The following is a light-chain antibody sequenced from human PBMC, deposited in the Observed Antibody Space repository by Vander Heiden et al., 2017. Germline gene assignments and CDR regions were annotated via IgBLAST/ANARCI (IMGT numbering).Light chain of an antibody. V-gene: IGKV4-1*01. CDR3: QKYYSTPWT. J-gene: IGKJ1*01. Sequence: DILMTQPPDSLAVSLGERATINCKSSQGVLYSSNNKNYLAWYQQKPGQPPKLLIYWASTRESGVPDRFSGSGSRTDFTLTISSLQAEDVAVYYCQKYYSTPWTFGQGTKVEIK. CDR1: QGVLYSSNNKNY. CDR2: WAS.